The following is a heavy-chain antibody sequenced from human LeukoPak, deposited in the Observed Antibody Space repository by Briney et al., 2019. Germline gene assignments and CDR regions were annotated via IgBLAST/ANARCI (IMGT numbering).Heavy chain of an antibody. Sequence: GGSLRLSCAASGFTFSSYAMSWVRQAPGKGLEWVSAISGSGGSTYYADSVKGRFTISRDNSKNTLYLQMNSLRAEDTAVYYCATPPDYDSSGYYLFDYWGQGTLGTVSS. CDR3: ATPPDYDSSGYYLFDY. D-gene: IGHD3-22*01. CDR2: ISGSGGST. J-gene: IGHJ4*02. V-gene: IGHV3-23*01. CDR1: GFTFSSYA.